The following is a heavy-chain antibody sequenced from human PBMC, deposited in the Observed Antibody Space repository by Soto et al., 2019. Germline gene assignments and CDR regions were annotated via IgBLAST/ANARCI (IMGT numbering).Heavy chain of an antibody. Sequence: GGSLRLSCAASGFTFSSYALHWVRQAPGKGLEWVAITSSEGKNEYYADSVKGRFTISRDNSKNTLYLQMNSLRAEDTAVYYCTKGVVVITSYFQHWGQGTLVTVSS. CDR3: TKGVVVITSYFQH. D-gene: IGHD3-22*01. CDR2: TSSEGKNE. J-gene: IGHJ1*01. V-gene: IGHV3-30*01. CDR1: GFTFSSYA.